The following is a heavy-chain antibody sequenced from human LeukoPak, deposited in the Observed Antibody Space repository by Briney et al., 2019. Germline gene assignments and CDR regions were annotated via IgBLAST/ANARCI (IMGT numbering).Heavy chain of an antibody. J-gene: IGHJ6*03. CDR2: IYTSGST. CDR1: SGSISSGSYY. Sequence: SETLSLTCTVSSGSISSGSYYWGWIRQPAGKGLEWIGRIYTSGSTNYNPSLKSRVTISVDTSKNQFSLKLSSVTATDTAVYCCAREVVPAAMTYYYYYYMDVWGKGTTVTVSS. D-gene: IGHD2-2*01. CDR3: AREVVPAAMTYYYYYYMDV. V-gene: IGHV4-61*02.